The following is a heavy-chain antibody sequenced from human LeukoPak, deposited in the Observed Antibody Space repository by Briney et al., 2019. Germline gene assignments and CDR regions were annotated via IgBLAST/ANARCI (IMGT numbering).Heavy chain of an antibody. CDR1: GYTFTSYY. D-gene: IGHD2-15*01. V-gene: IGHV1-46*01. CDR2: INPSGGST. J-gene: IGHJ4*02. Sequence: ASVKVSCKASGYTFTSYYMHWVRQAPGQGLEWMGIINPSGGSTSYAQKSQGRVTMTRDTSTSTVYMELSSLRSEDTAVYYCARSPWVVAASDYWGQGTLVTVSS. CDR3: ARSPWVVAASDY.